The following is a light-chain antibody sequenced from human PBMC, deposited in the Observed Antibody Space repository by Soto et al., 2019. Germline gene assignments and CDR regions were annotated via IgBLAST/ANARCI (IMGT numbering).Light chain of an antibody. CDR3: MQGGHWPT. V-gene: IGKV2-30*01. CDR1: QSLVSSNGNTY. Sequence: DVVMTQSPISLPVTLGQPASISCRSSQSLVSSNGNTYLNWFQQRPGQSPRRLVYKVSNRDSGVPDRFSGSGSGTDFTLNISRVEAEDVGVYYCMQGGHWPTFGQGTKLESK. J-gene: IGKJ2*01. CDR2: KVS.